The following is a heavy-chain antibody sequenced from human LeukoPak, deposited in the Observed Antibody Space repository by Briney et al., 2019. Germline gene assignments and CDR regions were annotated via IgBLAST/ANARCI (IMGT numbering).Heavy chain of an antibody. CDR1: GGTFSSYA. CDR2: IIPIFGTA. D-gene: IGHD1-26*01. Sequence: ASVNVSCKASGGTFSSYAISWVRQAPGQGLEWMGGIIPIFGTANYAQKFQGRVTITADESTSTAYMELSSLRSEDTAVYYCAGQGSYSGSYLDYWGQGTLVTVSS. CDR3: AGQGSYSGSYLDY. J-gene: IGHJ4*02. V-gene: IGHV1-69*13.